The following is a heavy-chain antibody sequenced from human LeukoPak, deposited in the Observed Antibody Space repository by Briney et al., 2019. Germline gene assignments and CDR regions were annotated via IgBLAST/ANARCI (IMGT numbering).Heavy chain of an antibody. V-gene: IGHV4-59*01. J-gene: IGHJ6*03. D-gene: IGHD5-18*01. Sequence: SETLSLTCTVSGGSISSYYWSWIRQPPGKGLEWIGYIHYSGSTNYNPSLKSRVTISVDTSKNQFSLKLSSVTAADTAVYYCARTTEGGYTYGYFYYYYMDVWGKGTTVTISS. CDR1: GGSISSYY. CDR2: IHYSGST. CDR3: ARTTEGGYTYGYFYYYYMDV.